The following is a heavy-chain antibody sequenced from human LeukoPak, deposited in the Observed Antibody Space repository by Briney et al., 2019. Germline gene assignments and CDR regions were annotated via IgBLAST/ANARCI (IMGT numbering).Heavy chain of an antibody. CDR3: ARGAVRGNTNFDY. J-gene: IGHJ4*02. CDR1: GDSVSGSPAV. V-gene: IGHV6-1*01. D-gene: IGHD3-10*01. CDR2: AYYRSKWYI. Sequence: SQTLSLTCAISGDSVSGSPAVWNWIRQSPSRGLEWLGRAYYRSKWYIDYAVSVNGRITITPDTSKNQFSLQLNSVTPEDTAVYYCARGAVRGNTNFDYWGQGTLVAVSS.